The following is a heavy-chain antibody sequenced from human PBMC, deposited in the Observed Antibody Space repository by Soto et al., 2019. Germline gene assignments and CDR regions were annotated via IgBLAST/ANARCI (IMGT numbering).Heavy chain of an antibody. J-gene: IGHJ6*02. CDR2: ISYDGSNK. Sequence: GGPLRLSCAASGFTFSSYAMHWVRQAPGKGLEWVAVISYDGSNKYYADSVKGRFTISRDNSKNTLYLQMNSRRAEDTAVYYCAREAYSSSWYVDNYYYGMDVWGQGTTVTVSS. CDR1: GFTFSSYA. V-gene: IGHV3-30-3*01. D-gene: IGHD6-13*01. CDR3: AREAYSSSWYVDNYYYGMDV.